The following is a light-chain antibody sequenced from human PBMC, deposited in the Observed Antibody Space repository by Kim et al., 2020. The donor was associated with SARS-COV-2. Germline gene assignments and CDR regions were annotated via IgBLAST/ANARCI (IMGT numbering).Light chain of an antibody. CDR1: TSNIGSDY. V-gene: IGLV1-47*01. Sequence: GQRVSISCSVRTSNIGSDYVYWYQQFPGAAPKVLIYRNNQRPSGVPDRFSGSRSGPSASLAISGLRSEDEAVYHCATWDDSVDGPVFGGGTQLTVL. CDR3: ATWDDSVDGPV. CDR2: RNN. J-gene: IGLJ2*01.